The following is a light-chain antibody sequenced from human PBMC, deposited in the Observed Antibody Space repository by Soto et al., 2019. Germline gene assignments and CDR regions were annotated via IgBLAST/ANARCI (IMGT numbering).Light chain of an antibody. CDR2: RNN. CDR1: SSNIGSHY. V-gene: IGLV1-47*01. CDR3: ATWDDSLSGYV. J-gene: IGLJ1*01. Sequence: QSVLTQPPSASGTPGQRVTISCSGSSSNIGSHYVYWYQQLPGTAPKLLIYRNNQRPSGVPDRFSGSKSGTSASLAVSGLRSEDEAVYYCATWDDSLSGYVFGTGTKLTVL.